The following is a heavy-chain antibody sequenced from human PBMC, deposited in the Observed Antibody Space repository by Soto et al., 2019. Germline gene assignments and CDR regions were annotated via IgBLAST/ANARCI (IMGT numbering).Heavy chain of an antibody. CDR1: GGTLRSYS. CDR2: IIPIFGTA. Sequence: ASVKVSFKASGGTLRSYSISWVRQAPGQGLEWMGGIIPIFGTANYAQKFQGRVTITADESTSTAYMELSSLRSEDTAVYYCARSPSQYCSSTSCYRSPTIPDYYYGMDVWGQGTTVTVSS. V-gene: IGHV1-69*13. D-gene: IGHD2-2*01. J-gene: IGHJ6*02. CDR3: ARSPSQYCSSTSCYRSPTIPDYYYGMDV.